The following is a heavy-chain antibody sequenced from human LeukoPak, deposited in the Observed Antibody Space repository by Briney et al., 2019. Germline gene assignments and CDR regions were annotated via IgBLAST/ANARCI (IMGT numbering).Heavy chain of an antibody. J-gene: IGHJ4*02. CDR2: IHHSRST. V-gene: IGHV4-34*01. D-gene: IGHD5-24*01. Sequence: SETLSLTCAFYGGSFSGYYWNWIRQPPGKGLEWIGEIHHSRSTNYNPSLKSRVTISVDMSKNQFSLKLSSVTAADTAVYYCARGLRDGFRSWGQGTLVTVSS. CDR1: GGSFSGYY. CDR3: ARGLRDGFRS.